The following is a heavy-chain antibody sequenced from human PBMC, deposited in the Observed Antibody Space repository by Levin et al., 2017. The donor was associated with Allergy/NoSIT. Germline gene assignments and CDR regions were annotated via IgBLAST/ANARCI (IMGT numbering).Heavy chain of an antibody. Sequence: MPSETLSLTCTVSGGSISSSSYYWGWIRQPPGKGLEWIGSIYYSGSTYYNPSLKSRVTISVDTSKNQFSLKLSSVTAADTAVYYCARRVYRYCSGGSCYGEAFDIWGQGTMVTVSS. CDR3: ARRVYRYCSGGSCYGEAFDI. D-gene: IGHD2-15*01. CDR2: IYYSGST. J-gene: IGHJ3*02. V-gene: IGHV4-39*01. CDR1: GGSISSSSYY.